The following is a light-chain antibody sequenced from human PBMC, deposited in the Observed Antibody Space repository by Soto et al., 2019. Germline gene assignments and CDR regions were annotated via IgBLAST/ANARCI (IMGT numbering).Light chain of an antibody. CDR1: QSVSSN. CDR2: GAS. CDR3: QQYNNWPPQIT. J-gene: IGKJ5*01. Sequence: SPATLSVSPGERATLSCRASQSVSSNLAWYQQKPGQAPRLLIYGASTRATGIPARFSGSGSGTEFTLTISSLQSEDFAVYYCQQYNNWPPQITFGQGTRLETK. V-gene: IGKV3-15*01.